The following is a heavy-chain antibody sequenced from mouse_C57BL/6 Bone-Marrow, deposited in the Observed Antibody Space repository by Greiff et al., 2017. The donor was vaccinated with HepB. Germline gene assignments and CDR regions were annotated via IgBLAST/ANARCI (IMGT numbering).Heavy chain of an antibody. CDR3: ARRGDYDGAWFAY. Sequence: EVKLVESGGGLVKPGGSLKLSCAASGFTFSSYAMSWVRQTPEKRLEWVATISDGGSYTYYPDNVKGRFTIARDNAKNNLYLQMSHLKSEDTAMYYCARRGDYDGAWFAYWGQGTLVTVSA. CDR2: ISDGGSYT. J-gene: IGHJ3*01. D-gene: IGHD2-4*01. CDR1: GFTFSSYA. V-gene: IGHV5-4*03.